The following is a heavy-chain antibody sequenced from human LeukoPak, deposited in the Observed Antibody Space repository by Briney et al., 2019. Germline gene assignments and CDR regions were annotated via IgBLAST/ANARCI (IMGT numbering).Heavy chain of an antibody. CDR1: GGSISSGSYY. D-gene: IGHD1-26*01. Sequence: SETLSLTXTVSGGSISSGSYYWSWIRQPAGKGLEWIGRIYTSGSTNYNPSLKSRVTISVDTSKNQFSLKLSSVTAADTAVYYCARSSGSYYRGYYFDYWGQGTLVTVSS. CDR3: ARSSGSYYRGYYFDY. J-gene: IGHJ4*02. V-gene: IGHV4-61*02. CDR2: IYTSGST.